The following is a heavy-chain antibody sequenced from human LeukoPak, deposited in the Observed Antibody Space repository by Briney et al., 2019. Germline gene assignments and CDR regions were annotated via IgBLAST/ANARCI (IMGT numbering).Heavy chain of an antibody. J-gene: IGHJ4*02. CDR2: IFSGRTT. CDR1: AGSISSSSHH. CDR3: VRHDGRGGSTMGALDS. D-gene: IGHD5/OR15-5a*01. Sequence: SETLSLTCTVSAGSISSSSHHWGWIRQSSGKGLEWIGSIFSGRTTYYNPSLNDRVTIFVVTSKNQFSLQLNSVTAADTSVYYCVRHDGRGGSTMGALDSWGQGSLVTVSS. V-gene: IGHV4-39*01.